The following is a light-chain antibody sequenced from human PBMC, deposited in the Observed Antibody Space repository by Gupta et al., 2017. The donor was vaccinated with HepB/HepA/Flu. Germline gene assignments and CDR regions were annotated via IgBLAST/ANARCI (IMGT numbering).Light chain of an antibody. CDR1: QSVLYSSNHKNY. V-gene: IGKV4-1*01. Sequence: DIVMTQSPASLTVSLGGRATINCKSSQSVLYSSNHKNYLAWYQQKPGQPPRLLIYWASTRESGVPDRFSGSGSGTDFTLTISSLQAEDVAVYYCQQYSSTPRTFGQGTKVEIK. J-gene: IGKJ1*01. CDR3: QQYSSTPRT. CDR2: WAS.